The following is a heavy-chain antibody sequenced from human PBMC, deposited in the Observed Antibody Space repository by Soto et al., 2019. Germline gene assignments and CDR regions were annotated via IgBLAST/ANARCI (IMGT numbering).Heavy chain of an antibody. D-gene: IGHD2-2*01. J-gene: IGHJ6*03. CDR2: ISGSGGST. Sequence: GGSLRLSCAASGFTFSSYAMSWVRQAPGKGLEWVSAISGSGGSTYYADSVKGRFTISRDNSKNTLYLQMNSLRAENTAVYYCLGDCSSTSCYAGYYYYMDVWGKGTTVTVSS. CDR3: LGDCSSTSCYAGYYYYMDV. CDR1: GFTFSSYA. V-gene: IGHV3-23*01.